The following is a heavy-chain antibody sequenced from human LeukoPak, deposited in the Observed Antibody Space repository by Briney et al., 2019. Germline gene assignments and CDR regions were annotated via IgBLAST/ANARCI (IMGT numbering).Heavy chain of an antibody. CDR2: IYYSGST. D-gene: IGHD5-12*01. CDR3: ARAEELVATTALHFDY. J-gene: IGHJ4*02. Sequence: SETLSLTCTVSGGSISSYYWSWIRQPPGKGLEWIGYIYYSGSTDYNPSLKSRVTISVDTSKNQLSLKLSSVTAADTAVYYCARAEELVATTALHFDYWGQGTLVTVSS. V-gene: IGHV4-59*01. CDR1: GGSISSYY.